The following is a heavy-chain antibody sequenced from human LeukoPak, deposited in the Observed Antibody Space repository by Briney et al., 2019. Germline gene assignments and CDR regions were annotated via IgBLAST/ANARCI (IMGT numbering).Heavy chain of an antibody. V-gene: IGHV1-46*01. CDR2: INPSGGST. D-gene: IGHD2-15*01. J-gene: IGHJ5*02. Sequence: ASVKVSCKASGYTFTSYYMHWVRQAPGQGLEWMGIINPSGGSTSYAQKFQGRVTMTRDMSTSTVYMELSSLRSEDTAVYYCARDSVDNWFDPWGQGTLVTVSS. CDR3: ARDSVDNWFDP. CDR1: GYTFTSYY.